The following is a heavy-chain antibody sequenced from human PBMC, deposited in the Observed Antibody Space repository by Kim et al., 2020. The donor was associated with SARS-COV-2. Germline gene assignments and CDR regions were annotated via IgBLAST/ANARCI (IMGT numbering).Heavy chain of an antibody. V-gene: IGHV4-31*02. J-gene: IGHJ6*02. CDR3: ARDPIYGSGRTSYYYYGMDV. Sequence: SRVTISVDTSKNQFSLNLSSVTAADTAVYYCARDPIYGSGRTSYYYYGMDVWGQGTTVTVSS. D-gene: IGHD3-10*01.